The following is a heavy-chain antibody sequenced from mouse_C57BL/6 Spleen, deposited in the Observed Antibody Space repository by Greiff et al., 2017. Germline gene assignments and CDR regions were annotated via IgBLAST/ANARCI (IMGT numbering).Heavy chain of an antibody. CDR1: GYTFTDYY. J-gene: IGHJ4*01. CDR3: ARGYGSSFYAMDY. Sequence: EVHLVESGPVLVKPGASVKMSCKASGYTFTDYYMNWVKQSHGKSLEWIGVINPYNGGTSYNQKFKGKATLTVDKSSSTAYMELNSLTSEDSAVYYCARGYGSSFYAMDYWGQGTSVTVSS. D-gene: IGHD1-1*01. V-gene: IGHV1-19*01. CDR2: INPYNGGT.